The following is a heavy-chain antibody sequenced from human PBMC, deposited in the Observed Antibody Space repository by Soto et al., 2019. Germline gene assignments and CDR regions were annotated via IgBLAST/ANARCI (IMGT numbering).Heavy chain of an antibody. CDR2: ISYDGSHK. Sequence: QVQLVESGGGVVQPGRSLRLSCAGSGITFSNYGLHWVRQAPGKGLEWVAGISYDGSHKYYADSVKGRFTISRDNSNNMVYLHMDSLRAEDTAVYYCAKLGAPRYCSRSSCHPAGAYWGQGTLLTVSS. CDR3: AKLGAPRYCSRSSCHPAGAY. V-gene: IGHV3-30*18. J-gene: IGHJ4*02. CDR1: GITFSNYG. D-gene: IGHD2-15*01.